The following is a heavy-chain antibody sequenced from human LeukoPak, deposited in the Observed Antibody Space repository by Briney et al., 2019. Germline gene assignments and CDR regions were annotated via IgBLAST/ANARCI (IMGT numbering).Heavy chain of an antibody. V-gene: IGHV3-9*01. CDR3: AKDQSGGWDGVDY. Sequence: GRSLRLSCAASGCTFDDYARHWVRQAPRKGLEGVSGISWNRGSIGYADSVKGRFTISRDNAKNSLYLQMNSLRAEDTDLYYCAKDQSGGWDGVDYWGQGTLVTVSS. D-gene: IGHD6-19*01. CDR2: ISWNRGSI. CDR1: GCTFDDYA. J-gene: IGHJ4*02.